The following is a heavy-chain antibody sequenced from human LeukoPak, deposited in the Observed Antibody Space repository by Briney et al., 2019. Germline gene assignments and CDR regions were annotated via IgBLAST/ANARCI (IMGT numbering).Heavy chain of an antibody. D-gene: IGHD1-7*01. J-gene: IGHJ4*02. CDR2: ISYDGSNK. Sequence: PGRSLRLSCAASGFTFSSYGMHWVRQAPGKGLEWVAVISYDGSNKYYADSVKGRFTISGDNSKNTLYLQMNSLRAEDTAVYYCARIKTTYFDYWGQGTLVTVSS. CDR3: ARIKTTYFDY. V-gene: IGHV3-30*03. CDR1: GFTFSSYG.